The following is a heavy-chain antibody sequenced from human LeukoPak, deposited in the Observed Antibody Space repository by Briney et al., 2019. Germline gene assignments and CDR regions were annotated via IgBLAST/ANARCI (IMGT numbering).Heavy chain of an antibody. Sequence: ASVKVSCKGSGGTFSRFAISWLRQAPGQGLEWMGGIIPMDGTPIYAQKFQGRVTITTDESTSAVYMELSSLRSEDTAMYYCARCPSARTIRRWWWFDPWGQGTLVTVSS. J-gene: IGHJ5*02. CDR3: ARCPSARTIRRWWWFDP. D-gene: IGHD5-24*01. CDR1: GGTFSRFA. CDR2: IIPMDGTP. V-gene: IGHV1-69*05.